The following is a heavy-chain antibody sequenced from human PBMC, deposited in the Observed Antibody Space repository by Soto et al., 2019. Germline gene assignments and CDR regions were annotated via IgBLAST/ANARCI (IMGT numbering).Heavy chain of an antibody. J-gene: IGHJ3*02. CDR3: AKDIYSGSYGAFDS. Sequence: EVQLLESGGGLVQPGGSLRLSCAASGFPFSSYAMSLVRQAPGTGLEWVSAISGSGGSTYYADSVKGRFTISRDKAKNTLYLQMNSLRAEETAVYYCAKDIYSGSYGAFDSWGQGKMVTVSS. CDR2: ISGSGGST. V-gene: IGHV3-23*01. CDR1: GFPFSSYA. D-gene: IGHD1-26*01.